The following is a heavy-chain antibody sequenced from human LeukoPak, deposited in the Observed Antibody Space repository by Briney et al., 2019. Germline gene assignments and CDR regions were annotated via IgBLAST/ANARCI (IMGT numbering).Heavy chain of an antibody. CDR1: GGSISSSSYY. Sequence: PSETLSLTCTVSGGSISSSSYYWGWIRQPPGKGLEWIGSIYYSGSTYYNPSLKSRVTISVDTSKNQFSLKLSSVTAADTAVYYCGRLALAFDYWGQGTLVTVSS. CDR3: GRLALAFDY. CDR2: IYYSGST. D-gene: IGHD5-12*01. J-gene: IGHJ4*02. V-gene: IGHV4-39*01.